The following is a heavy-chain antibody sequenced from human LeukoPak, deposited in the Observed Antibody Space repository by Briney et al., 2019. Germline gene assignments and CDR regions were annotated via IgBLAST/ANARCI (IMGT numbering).Heavy chain of an antibody. D-gene: IGHD4-17*01. CDR3: ASSSDHYGDYGEDYMDV. Sequence: GGALRLSCAASGFTFSNYNMNWVRQAPGKGLEWVANIKQDGSEKYYVDSVKGRFTISRDNAKNSLYLQMNSLRAEDTAVYYCASSSDHYGDYGEDYMDVWGKGTTVTVSS. CDR2: IKQDGSEK. CDR1: GFTFSNYN. V-gene: IGHV3-7*01. J-gene: IGHJ6*03.